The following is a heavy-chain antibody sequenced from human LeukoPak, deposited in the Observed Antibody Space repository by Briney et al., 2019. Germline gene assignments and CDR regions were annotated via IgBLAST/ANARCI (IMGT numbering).Heavy chain of an antibody. Sequence: GGSLRLSCAASGFTFSSDSMNWVRQAPGKGLEWVSSISSRSSYIYYPDSVKGRFTISRDNDKNSLYLQMNSLRAEDTAEYYCAAFTFLEWLSSYFDYWGQGTLVTVSS. CDR2: ISSRSSYI. V-gene: IGHV3-21*01. CDR1: GFTFSSDS. J-gene: IGHJ4*02. D-gene: IGHD3-3*01. CDR3: AAFTFLEWLSSYFDY.